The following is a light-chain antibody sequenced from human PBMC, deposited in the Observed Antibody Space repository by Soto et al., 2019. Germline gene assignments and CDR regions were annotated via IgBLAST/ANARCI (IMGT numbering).Light chain of an antibody. CDR3: QQYNNWLTWT. CDR2: GAS. V-gene: IGKV3-15*01. CDR1: QSVSSN. J-gene: IGKJ1*01. Sequence: EIVMTQSPATLSVSPGERATLSCRASQSVSSNLAWYQQKPGQAPRLLIYGASTRATGIPARFSGSGSGTEFTLTISSLQDEDFAVYYCQQYNNWLTWTFGQGTKVEIK.